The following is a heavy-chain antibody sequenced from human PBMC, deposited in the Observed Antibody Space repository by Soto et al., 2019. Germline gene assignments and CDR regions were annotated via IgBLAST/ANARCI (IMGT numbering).Heavy chain of an antibody. D-gene: IGHD2-15*01. V-gene: IGHV1-3*04. Sequence: ASANCSVNSSGYTFTHDAMHWVRQAPGQVLECLGWINTDNGNTAFSQNFQGRVSITMDTSGSTSYVDLSSMISEDTAVCCCARQGASRTLRDNFD. CDR2: INTDNGNT. CDR3: ARQGASRTLRDNFD. CDR1: GYTFTHDA. J-gene: IGHJ3*01.